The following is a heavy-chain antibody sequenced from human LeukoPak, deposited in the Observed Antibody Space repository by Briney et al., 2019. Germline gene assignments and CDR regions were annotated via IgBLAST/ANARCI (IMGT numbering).Heavy chain of an antibody. CDR2: ISYDGSNK. V-gene: IGHV3-30*04. CDR3: AKEGYYSIDS. CDR1: GFTFSSYA. J-gene: IGHJ4*02. Sequence: GGSLRLSCAASGFTFSSYAMHWVRQAPGKGLEWVAVISYDGSNKYYADSVKGRFTISRDNSKNTLYLQMNSLRAEDPAVYYCAKEGYYSIDSWGQGTLVTVSS. D-gene: IGHD3-22*01.